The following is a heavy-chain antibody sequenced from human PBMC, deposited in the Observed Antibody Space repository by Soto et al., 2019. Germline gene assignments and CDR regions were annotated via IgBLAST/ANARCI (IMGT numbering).Heavy chain of an antibody. CDR2: IKQDGSEK. CDR3: ARDSKRGDYVLPNQTH. V-gene: IGHV3-7*01. Sequence: EVQLVESGGGLVQPGGSLILSCAASGFTFSSYWMSWVRQAPGKGLEWVANIKQDGSEKYYVDSVKGRFTISRDNAKNSLYLQMNGLRAEDTAVYYCARDSKRGDYVLPNQTHWGQGTLVTVSS. CDR1: GFTFSSYW. D-gene: IGHD4-17*01. J-gene: IGHJ4*02.